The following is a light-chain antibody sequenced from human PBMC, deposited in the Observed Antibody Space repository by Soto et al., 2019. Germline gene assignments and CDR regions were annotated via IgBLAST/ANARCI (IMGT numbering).Light chain of an antibody. J-gene: IGKJ5*01. CDR3: QQRSNRIT. CDR1: PSVAGS. Sequence: EFVLTQSPATLSLSPGERAILSCRASPSVAGSLAWYQQKPGQAPRLLIYDISTRAAAIPARFSGSGSGTDFTLTVSSLEPEDFALYYCQQRSNRITFGQGTRL. V-gene: IGKV3-11*01. CDR2: DIS.